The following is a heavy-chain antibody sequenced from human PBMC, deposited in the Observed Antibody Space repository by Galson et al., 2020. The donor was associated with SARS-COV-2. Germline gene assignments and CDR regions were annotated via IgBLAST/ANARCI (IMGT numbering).Heavy chain of an antibody. CDR3: ARPYCTNGVCYFYFDY. CDR1: GFTFSSYS. CDR2: ISSSSSTI. J-gene: IGHJ4*02. V-gene: IGHV3-48*01. D-gene: IGHD2-8*01. Sequence: SCAASGFTFSSYSMNWVRQAPGKGLEWVSYISSSSSTIYYADSVKGRFTISRDNAKNSLYLQVNSLRAEDTAVYYCARPYCTNGVCYFYFDYWGQGTLVTVSS.